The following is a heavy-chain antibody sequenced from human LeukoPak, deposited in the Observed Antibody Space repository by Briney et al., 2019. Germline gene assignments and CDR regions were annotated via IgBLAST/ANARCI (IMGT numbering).Heavy chain of an antibody. V-gene: IGHV3-21*04. CDR1: GFTFSNYN. J-gene: IGHJ4*02. CDR3: AKDKLELRLSWESFDY. D-gene: IGHD1-7*01. CDR2: ISSTSIYI. Sequence: GGSLRLSCAASGFTFSNYNMNWVRQAPGKGLEWVSSISSTSIYIYYADSVKGRFTISRDNAKNSLYLQMNSLRAEDTAVYYCAKDKLELRLSWESFDYWGQGTLVTDSS.